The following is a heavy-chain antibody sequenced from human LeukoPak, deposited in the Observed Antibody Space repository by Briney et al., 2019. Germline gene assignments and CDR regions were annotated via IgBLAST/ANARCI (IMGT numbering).Heavy chain of an antibody. Sequence: SVKVSCKASGGTFSSYAISWVRQAPGQGLEWMGGIIPIFGTANYAQKFQGRVTITTDESTSTAYMELSSLRSEDTAVYYCPRWLLLDENDAFDIWGQGTMVTVSS. CDR2: IIPIFGTA. V-gene: IGHV1-69*05. D-gene: IGHD3-22*01. CDR3: PRWLLLDENDAFDI. CDR1: GGTFSSYA. J-gene: IGHJ3*02.